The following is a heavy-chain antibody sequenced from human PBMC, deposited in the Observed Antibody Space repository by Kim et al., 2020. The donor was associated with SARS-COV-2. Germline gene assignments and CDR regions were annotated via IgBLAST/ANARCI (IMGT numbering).Heavy chain of an antibody. D-gene: IGHD4-17*01. Sequence: GGSLRLSCAASGFTFSSYSMNWVRQAPGKGLEWVSSISSSSSYIYYADSVKGRFTISRDNAKNSLYLQMNSLRAEDTAVYYCASLDDYGDRIDYWGQGTLVTVSS. CDR3: ASLDDYGDRIDY. V-gene: IGHV3-21*01. CDR2: ISSSSSYI. CDR1: GFTFSSYS. J-gene: IGHJ4*02.